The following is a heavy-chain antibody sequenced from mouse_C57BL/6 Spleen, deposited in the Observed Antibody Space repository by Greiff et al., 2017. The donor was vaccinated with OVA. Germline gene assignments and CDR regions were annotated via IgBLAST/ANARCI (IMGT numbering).Heavy chain of an antibody. D-gene: IGHD1-1*01. CDR2: IYPRSGNT. V-gene: IGHV1-81*01. Sequence: QVQLQQSGAELARPGASVKLSCKASGYTFTSYGISWVKQRTGQGLEWIGEIYPRSGNTYYNEKFKGKATLTADKSSSTAYMELRSLTSEDSAVYFCARCGSRGDWYFDVWGTGTTVTVSS. J-gene: IGHJ1*03. CDR3: ARCGSRGDWYFDV. CDR1: GYTFTSYG.